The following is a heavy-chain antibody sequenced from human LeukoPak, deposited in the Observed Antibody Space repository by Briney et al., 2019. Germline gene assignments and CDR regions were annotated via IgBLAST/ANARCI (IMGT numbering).Heavy chain of an antibody. CDR3: ACIAARDWFHP. D-gene: IGHD6-6*01. Sequence: SETLSLTCAVYGGSFSDYYWSWIRQPPGKGLEWIGEINHSGSTNYNPSLKSRVTISVDTSKNQFSLKLSSVTAADTAVYYCACIAARDWFHPWGQGTLVTVSS. CDR2: INHSGST. CDR1: GGSFSDYY. J-gene: IGHJ5*02. V-gene: IGHV4-34*01.